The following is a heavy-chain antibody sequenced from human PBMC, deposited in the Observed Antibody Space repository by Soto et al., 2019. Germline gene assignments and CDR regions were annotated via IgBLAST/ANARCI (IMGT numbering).Heavy chain of an antibody. Sequence: SGPTLVNPTQTLTLTCTFSGFSLSTSGVGVGWIRQPPGKALEWLALIYWDDDKRYSPSLKSRLTITKDTSKNQVVLTMTNMDPVDTATYYCAHRGYYYDSSGYYSSAEYFQHWGQGTLVTVS. CDR2: IYWDDDK. CDR1: GFSLSTSGVG. V-gene: IGHV2-5*02. D-gene: IGHD3-22*01. J-gene: IGHJ1*01. CDR3: AHRGYYYDSSGYYSSAEYFQH.